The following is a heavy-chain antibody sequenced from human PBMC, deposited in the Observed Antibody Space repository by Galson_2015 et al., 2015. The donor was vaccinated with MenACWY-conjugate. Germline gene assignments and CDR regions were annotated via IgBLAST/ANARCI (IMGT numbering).Heavy chain of an antibody. D-gene: IGHD3-16*01. J-gene: IGHJ6*02. V-gene: IGHV3-11*03. CDR3: ARTIGARFGGLLQTGMDV. Sequence: SLRLSCAASGFTFSDYYMSWIRQAPGKGLEWVSYISGSAPYTNYADSVKGRFTISRDNAKNSLYLQMNSLRVEDTAVYYCARTIGARFGGLLQTGMDVWGQGTTVIVSS. CDR2: ISGSAPYT. CDR1: GFTFSDYY.